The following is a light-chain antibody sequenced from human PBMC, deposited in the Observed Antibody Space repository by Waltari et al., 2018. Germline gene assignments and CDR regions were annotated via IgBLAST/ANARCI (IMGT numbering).Light chain of an antibody. V-gene: IGLV1-51*01. Sequence: QSVLTQPPSVSAAAGQRVTISCSGSGSNIGANYVSWYQQLPGKAPKLLFYDDSKRPSGIPGRFSGSRSGTSGTLAITGLQTGDEADYFCGTWDNSLNFARVFGGGTKVTVL. CDR2: DDS. CDR3: GTWDNSLNFARV. CDR1: GSNIGANY. J-gene: IGLJ2*01.